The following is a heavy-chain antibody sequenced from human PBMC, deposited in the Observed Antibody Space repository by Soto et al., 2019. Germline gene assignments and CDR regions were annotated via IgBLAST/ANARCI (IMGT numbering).Heavy chain of an antibody. V-gene: IGHV3-23*01. D-gene: IGHD6-25*01. J-gene: IGHJ5*02. Sequence: GGSLRLSCAASGFTFSSFAMSWVRQAPGKRLEWVSAITTSGTGTYYADSVKGRFTISRDNSKDTLYLQMVSLRAEDSAVYYCVAPPPGSGWSFDPWGQGTLVTVSS. CDR2: ITTSGTGT. CDR1: GFTFSSFA. CDR3: VAPPPGSGWSFDP.